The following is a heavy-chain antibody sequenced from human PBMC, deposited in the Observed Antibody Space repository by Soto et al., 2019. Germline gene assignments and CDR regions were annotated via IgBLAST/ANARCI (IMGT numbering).Heavy chain of an antibody. CDR2: IGTAGDT. Sequence: QPGGSLRLSCAASGFTFSSYDMHWVRQATGKGLEWVSAIGTAGDTYYPGSVKGRFTISRENAKNSLYLQMNSLRAGDTAVYYCARAKGAAAGTGVANWFGPWGQGTLVTVSS. CDR1: GFTFSSYD. J-gene: IGHJ5*02. V-gene: IGHV3-13*01. D-gene: IGHD6-13*01. CDR3: ARAKGAAAGTGVANWFGP.